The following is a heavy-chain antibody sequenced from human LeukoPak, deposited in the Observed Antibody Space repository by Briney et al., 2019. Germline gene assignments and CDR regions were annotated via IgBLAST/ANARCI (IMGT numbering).Heavy chain of an antibody. J-gene: IGHJ4*02. CDR2: INHSGST. CDR3: ARSSGDFDY. V-gene: IGHV4-34*01. D-gene: IGHD7-27*01. Sequence: SETLSLTCGVYGGSFSGYYWSWIRQPPGKGLEWIGEINHSGSTNYNPSLKSRVTISVDTSKNQFSLKLSSVTAADTAVYYCARSSGDFDYWGQGTLVTVSS. CDR1: GGSFSGYY.